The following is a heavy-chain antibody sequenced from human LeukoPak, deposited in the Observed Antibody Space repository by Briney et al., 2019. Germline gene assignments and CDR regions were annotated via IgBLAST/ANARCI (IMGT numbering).Heavy chain of an antibody. V-gene: IGHV1-18*01. CDR2: ISAYNGNT. Sequence: ASVKVSCKASGYTFTSYGISWVRQAPGQGLEWMGWISAYNGNTNYAQKLQGRVTMTTDTSTSTAYMELRSLRSDDTAVYYCARVWSPTGSDAFDIWGQGTMVTVSS. D-gene: IGHD4-11*01. CDR1: GYTFTSYG. CDR3: ARVWSPTGSDAFDI. J-gene: IGHJ3*02.